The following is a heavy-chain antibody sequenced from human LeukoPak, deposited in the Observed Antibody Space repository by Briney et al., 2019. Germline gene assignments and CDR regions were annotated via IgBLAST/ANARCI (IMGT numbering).Heavy chain of an antibody. Sequence: GGSLRLSCAASGXTFSSYWMHWVRQAPGKGLVWASRINSDGRSTSSADSVKGRFTISRDNAKNTLYLQMNSPRTEDTAVYYCARDQLYCTGGICYFDYWGQGTLVTVSS. V-gene: IGHV3-74*01. D-gene: IGHD2-8*02. J-gene: IGHJ4*02. CDR1: GXTFSSYW. CDR3: ARDQLYCTGGICYFDY. CDR2: INSDGRST.